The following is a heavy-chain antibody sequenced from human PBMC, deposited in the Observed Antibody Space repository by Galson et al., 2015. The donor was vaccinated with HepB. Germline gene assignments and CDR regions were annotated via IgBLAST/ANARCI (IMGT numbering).Heavy chain of an antibody. V-gene: IGHV4-34*01. CDR3: ASSSSSSGWSFDY. D-gene: IGHD6-19*01. Sequence: ETLSLTCAVYGGSFSGYYWSWIRQPPGKGLEWIGEINHSGSTNYNPSLKSRVTISVDTSKNQFSLKLSSVTAADTAVYYCASSSSSSGWSFDYWGQGTLVTVSS. J-gene: IGHJ4*02. CDR2: INHSGST. CDR1: GGSFSGYY.